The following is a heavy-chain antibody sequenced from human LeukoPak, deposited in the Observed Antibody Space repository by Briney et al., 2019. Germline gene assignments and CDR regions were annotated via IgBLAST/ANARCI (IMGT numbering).Heavy chain of an antibody. D-gene: IGHD6-13*01. CDR2: IYSGGST. J-gene: IGHJ4*02. CDR1: GFTVSSNY. V-gene: IGHV3-66*01. Sequence: GSLRLSCAASGFTVSSNYMSWIRQAPGKGLEWVSVIYSGGSTCYADSVKGRFTISRDNSKNTLYLQMNSLRAEDTAVYYCARDPGTAAAGVSDDYWGQGTLVTVSS. CDR3: ARDPGTAAAGVSDDY.